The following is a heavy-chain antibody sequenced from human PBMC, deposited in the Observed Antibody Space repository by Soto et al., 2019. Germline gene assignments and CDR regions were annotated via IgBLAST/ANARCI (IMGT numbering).Heavy chain of an antibody. J-gene: IGHJ6*02. D-gene: IGHD6-13*01. V-gene: IGHV1-69*01. CDR3: ARDLSCSWQNYYYYGMDV. CDR1: GGTFSSYA. Sequence: QVQLVQSGAEVKKPGSSVKVSCKASGGTFSSYAISWVRQAPGQGLEWMGGIIPIFGTANYAQKFQGRVTITAEESTRTAYKELSSLRSEDPAVFYCARDLSCSWQNYYYYGMDVWGQGTTVTVSS. CDR2: IIPIFGTA.